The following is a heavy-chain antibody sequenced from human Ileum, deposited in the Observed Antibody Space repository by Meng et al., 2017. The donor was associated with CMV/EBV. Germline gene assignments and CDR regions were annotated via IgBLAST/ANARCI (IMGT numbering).Heavy chain of an antibody. V-gene: IGHV3-74*01. CDR1: GFTFSSYW. CDR3: ARGGSTWVDY. CDR2: IISNGTGT. J-gene: IGHJ4*02. D-gene: IGHD6-13*01. Sequence: GESLKISCAASGFTFSSYWMHWVRQAPGKGLVWVSRIISNGTGTSYADSVKGRFTISRDNAKNTLYLQMNSLRAEDTAVYYCARGGSTWVDYWGQGTLVNVSS.